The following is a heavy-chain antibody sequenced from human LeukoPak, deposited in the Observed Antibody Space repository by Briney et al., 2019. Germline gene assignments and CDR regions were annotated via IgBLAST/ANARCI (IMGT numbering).Heavy chain of an antibody. D-gene: IGHD3-10*01. J-gene: IGHJ6*02. V-gene: IGHV3-23*01. Sequence: GGSLRLSCAASGFTFSSYAMSWVRQAPGKGLEWVSAISGSGGSTYYADSVKGRFTISRDNSKNTLYLQMNSLRAEDTAVYYCARDPGSGSFNYYYGMDVWGQGTTVTVSS. CDR1: GFTFSSYA. CDR2: ISGSGGST. CDR3: ARDPGSGSFNYYYGMDV.